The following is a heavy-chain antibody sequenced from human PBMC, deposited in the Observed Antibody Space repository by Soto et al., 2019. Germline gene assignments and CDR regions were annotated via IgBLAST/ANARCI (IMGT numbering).Heavy chain of an antibody. J-gene: IGHJ4*02. D-gene: IGHD4-17*01. V-gene: IGHV2-5*02. CDR3: AHRQRTVYFDY. Sequence: QINLKESGPTLVKPTQTLTLTCTFSGFSLSTSGVGVGWIRQPPGKALEWLALIYWDDDKRYSPSLKSRLTITEDTSKNQVVLTMTKMDPVDTATYYCAHRQRTVYFDYWGQGTLVTVSS. CDR1: GFSLSTSGVG. CDR2: IYWDDDK.